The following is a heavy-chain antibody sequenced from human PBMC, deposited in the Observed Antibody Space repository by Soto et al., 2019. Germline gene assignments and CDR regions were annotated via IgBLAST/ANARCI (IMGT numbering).Heavy chain of an antibody. J-gene: IGHJ6*02. CDR1: GGSISSGGYS. CDR2: IYHSGST. CDR3: ARDRGRRSSQGMDV. V-gene: IGHV4-30-2*01. D-gene: IGHD2-15*01. Sequence: SETLSLTCAVSGGSISSGGYSWSWIRQPPGKGLEWIGYIYHSGSTYYNPSLKSRVTISVDRSKNQFSLKLSSVTAADTAVYYCARDRGRRSSQGMDVWGQGTTVTVSS.